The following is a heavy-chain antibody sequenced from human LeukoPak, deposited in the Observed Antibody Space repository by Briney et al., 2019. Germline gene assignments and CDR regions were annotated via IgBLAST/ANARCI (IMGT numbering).Heavy chain of an antibody. V-gene: IGHV4-39*01. J-gene: IGHJ4*02. Sequence: SETLSLTCTVSGGSISSSTYYWGWIRQPPGKGLEWIGSIYYSGSTYYNPSLKSRVTISVDTSKKQFSLKLSSVTAADTALYYCAAVTTTPWVPFDYWGQGTLVTVSS. D-gene: IGHD4-17*01. CDR3: AAVTTTPWVPFDY. CDR1: GGSISSSTYY. CDR2: IYYSGST.